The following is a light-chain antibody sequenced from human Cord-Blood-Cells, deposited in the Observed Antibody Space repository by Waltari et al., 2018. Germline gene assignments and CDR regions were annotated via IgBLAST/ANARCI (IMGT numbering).Light chain of an antibody. CDR1: QSVSSSY. V-gene: IGKV3-20*01. Sequence: EIVLTQSPGTLSLSPGERATLSCRASQSVSSSYLAWYQQKPGQAPSLLICGSSSRATGRPDRFSGSGSGTDFTRTISRLEPEDCAVYYCQHYGSSPLTFGGGTKVEIK. J-gene: IGKJ4*01. CDR3: QHYGSSPLT. CDR2: GSS.